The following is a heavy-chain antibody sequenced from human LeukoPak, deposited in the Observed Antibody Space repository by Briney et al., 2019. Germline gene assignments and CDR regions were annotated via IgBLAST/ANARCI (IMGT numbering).Heavy chain of an antibody. Sequence: GGSLRLSCAASGFTFSSYVMYWVRQAPGKGLEYVSSISDNGIKISYANSVTGRFIISRDNSRNTLYLQMGSLRAEDMAVYYCARGERDAYDTEYNIDVWGKGTTVTVSS. CDR2: ISDNGIKI. CDR1: GFTFSSYV. J-gene: IGHJ6*03. CDR3: ARGERDAYDTEYNIDV. V-gene: IGHV3-64*01. D-gene: IGHD3-22*01.